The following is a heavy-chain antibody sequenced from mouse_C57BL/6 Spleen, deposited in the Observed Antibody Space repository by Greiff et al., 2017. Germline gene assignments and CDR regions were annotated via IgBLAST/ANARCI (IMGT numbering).Heavy chain of an antibody. CDR1: GYTFTDYN. Sequence: VQLQQSGPELVKPGASVKIPCKASGYTFTDYNMDWVKQSHGKSLEWIGDINPNNGGTIYNQKFKGQATLTVDKSSSTAYMELRSLTSEDTAVYYCARSGYSSYAMDYWGQGTSVTVSS. V-gene: IGHV1-18*01. J-gene: IGHJ4*01. CDR3: ARSGYSSYAMDY. D-gene: IGHD3-1*01. CDR2: INPNNGGT.